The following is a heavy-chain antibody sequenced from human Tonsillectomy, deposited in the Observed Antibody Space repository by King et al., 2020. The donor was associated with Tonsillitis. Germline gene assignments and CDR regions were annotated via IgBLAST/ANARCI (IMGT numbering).Heavy chain of an antibody. D-gene: IGHD1-26*01. J-gene: IGHJ4*02. CDR3: ERTPTSIVGATFDEGTLDYFDY. CDR1: GFTFSSYE. V-gene: IGHV3-48*03. CDR2: ISRSGSTI. Sequence: VQLVESGGGLVQPGGSLRLSCAASGFTFSSYEMNWVRQAPGKGLEWVSYISRSGSTIYYADSVKGRFTISRDNAKNSLYLEMNSLRAEDTAVYYCERTPTSIVGATFDEGTLDYFDYWRQGTLVTLSS.